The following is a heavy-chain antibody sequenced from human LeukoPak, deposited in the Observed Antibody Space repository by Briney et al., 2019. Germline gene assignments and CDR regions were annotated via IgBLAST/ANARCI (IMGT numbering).Heavy chain of an antibody. CDR2: ISSSSSYL. Sequence: GGSLRLSCAASGFTFSGYSMNWVRQAPGKGLEWVSSISSSSSYLYYADSVKGRFTISRDNAKNSLYLQMNSLRAEDTAVYYCARHRYSSRGFDPWGQGTLVTVSP. CDR3: ARHRYSSRGFDP. D-gene: IGHD6-13*01. J-gene: IGHJ5*02. V-gene: IGHV3-21*01. CDR1: GFTFSGYS.